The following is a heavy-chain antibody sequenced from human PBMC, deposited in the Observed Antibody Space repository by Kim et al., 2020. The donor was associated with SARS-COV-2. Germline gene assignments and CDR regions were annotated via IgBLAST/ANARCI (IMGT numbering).Heavy chain of an antibody. Sequence: GGSLRLSCAASGFTFSSYGMHWVRQAPGKGLEWVAVIWYDGSNKYYADSVKGRFNISRDNSKNTLYLQMNSLRAEDTAVYYCAREDPQNSSFDYWGQGTLVTVSS. CDR1: GFTFSSYG. V-gene: IGHV3-33*01. CDR2: IWYDGSNK. D-gene: IGHD1-7*01. J-gene: IGHJ4*02. CDR3: AREDPQNSSFDY.